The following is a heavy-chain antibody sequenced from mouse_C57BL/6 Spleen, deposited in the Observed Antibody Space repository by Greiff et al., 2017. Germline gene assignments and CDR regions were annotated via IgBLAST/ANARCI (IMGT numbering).Heavy chain of an antibody. D-gene: IGHD2-4*01. Sequence: QVQLQQSGAELVRPGTSVKVSCKASGYAFTNYLIEWVKQRPGQGLEWIGVINPGSGGTNYNEKFKGKATLTADKSSSTAYMQLSSLTSEDSAVYFCARQDNDVGDWGQGTSVTVSS. CDR3: ARQDNDVGD. J-gene: IGHJ4*01. CDR2: INPGSGGT. V-gene: IGHV1-54*01. CDR1: GYAFTNYL.